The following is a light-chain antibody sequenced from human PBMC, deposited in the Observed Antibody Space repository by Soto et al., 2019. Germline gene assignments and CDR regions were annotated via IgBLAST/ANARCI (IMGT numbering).Light chain of an antibody. Sequence: QPVLTQSSSASASLGSSVKLTCTLSSGHSSYIIAWHQQQPGKAPRYLMKLEGSGSYNKGSGVPDGFSGSSSGADRSLTSSNLKFEDEADDYCDTWDSNTHTVFGGGTKLTVL. J-gene: IGLJ3*02. V-gene: IGLV4-60*02. CDR2: LEGSGSY. CDR3: DTWDSNTHTV. CDR1: SGHSSYI.